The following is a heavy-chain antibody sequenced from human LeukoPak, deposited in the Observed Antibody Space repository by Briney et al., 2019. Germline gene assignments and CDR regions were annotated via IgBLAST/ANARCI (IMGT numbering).Heavy chain of an antibody. J-gene: IGHJ4*02. Sequence: PGGSLRLSCAASGFTFSSYGMHWVRQAPGKGLEWVAVIWYDGSNKYYADSVKGRFTISRDNSKNTLYLQMNSLRAEDTAVYYCTKERLGYCSGGSCYVFDYWGQGTLVTVSS. CDR1: GFTFSSYG. CDR2: IWYDGSNK. V-gene: IGHV3-33*06. D-gene: IGHD2-15*01. CDR3: TKERLGYCSGGSCYVFDY.